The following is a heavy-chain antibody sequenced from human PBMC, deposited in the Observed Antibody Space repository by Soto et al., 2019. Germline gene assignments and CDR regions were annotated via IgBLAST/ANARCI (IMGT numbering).Heavy chain of an antibody. Sequence: ASVKGSCKAAGYTFTVPFRRWGRQAPGQGLEWMGWINPNSGATDFAQDFQGRVTMTRDTSISTVYMELNSLRSDDTGVYYCARDFRTHSHGLDVWGQGTAVTVSS. CDR1: GYTFTVPF. J-gene: IGHJ6*02. V-gene: IGHV1-2*02. D-gene: IGHD1-26*01. CDR3: ARDFRTHSHGLDV. CDR2: INPNSGAT.